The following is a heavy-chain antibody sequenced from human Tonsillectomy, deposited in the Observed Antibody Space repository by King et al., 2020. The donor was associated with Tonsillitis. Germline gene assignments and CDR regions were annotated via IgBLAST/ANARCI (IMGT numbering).Heavy chain of an antibody. V-gene: IGHV3-30*18. CDR1: GFTFSTYG. CDR3: AKDNLEAGYTSISYEWAFDV. Sequence: VQLVESGGGVVQPGRSLRLSCAASGFTFSTYGMHWVRQAPGKGLEWVAVVSYDGSNTYYADSVKGRFTISRENSKNTLFLQMNSLRAEDTAVYYGAKDNLEAGYTSISYEWAFDVWGQGTMVTVSS. D-gene: IGHD6-13*01. J-gene: IGHJ3*01. CDR2: VSYDGSNT.